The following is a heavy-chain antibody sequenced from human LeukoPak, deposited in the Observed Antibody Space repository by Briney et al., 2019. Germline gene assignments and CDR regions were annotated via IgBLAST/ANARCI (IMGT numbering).Heavy chain of an antibody. D-gene: IGHD1-7*01. J-gene: IGHJ4*02. CDR2: ISWNSGSI. Sequence: GRSLRLSCAASGFTFDDYAMHWVRQAPGKGLEWVSGISWNSGSIGYADSVKGRFTISRDNSKNTLYPQMNSLRAEDTAFYYCAKVRVVFNWNYAYYFDYWGQGTLVTVSS. V-gene: IGHV3-9*01. CDR1: GFTFDDYA. CDR3: AKVRVVFNWNYAYYFDY.